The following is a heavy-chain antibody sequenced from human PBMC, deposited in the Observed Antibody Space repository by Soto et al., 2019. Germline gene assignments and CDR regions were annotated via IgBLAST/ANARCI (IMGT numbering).Heavy chain of an antibody. Sequence: SETLSLTCTVSGGSISSYYWSWIRQPPGKGLEWIGYIYYSGSTNYNPSLKSRVTISVDTSKNQFSLKLSSVTAADTAVYYCARMGIWFGELLSWFDPWGQGTLVTVSS. D-gene: IGHD3-10*01. CDR1: GGSISSYY. V-gene: IGHV4-59*01. CDR2: IYYSGST. CDR3: ARMGIWFGELLSWFDP. J-gene: IGHJ5*02.